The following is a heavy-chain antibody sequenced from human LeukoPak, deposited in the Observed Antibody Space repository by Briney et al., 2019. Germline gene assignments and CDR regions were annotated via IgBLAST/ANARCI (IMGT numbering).Heavy chain of an antibody. V-gene: IGHV3-11*05. D-gene: IGHD3-16*01. Sequence: PGGSLSLSCDASGFIISDYYMSWLRQSPGKGREWLSYITSGSGSTKYAASVKGRFTSSRDKAKNSVALQLNSLRAEDTAVYYCTKERRGTYYAFESWGQGTLVTVSS. CDR3: TKERRGTYYAFES. J-gene: IGHJ4*02. CDR1: GFIISDYY. CDR2: ITSGSGST.